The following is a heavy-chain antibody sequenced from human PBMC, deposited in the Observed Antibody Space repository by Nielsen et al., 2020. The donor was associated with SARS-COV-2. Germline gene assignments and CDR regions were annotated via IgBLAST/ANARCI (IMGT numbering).Heavy chain of an antibody. CDR2: INAGNGNT. CDR3: ARDWATMGAFDI. Sequence: ASVKVSCKASGYTFTSYAMHWVRQAPGQRLEWMGWINAGNGNTKYSQKFQGRVTITRDTSASTAYMELSSLRSEDTAVYYCARDWATMGAFDIWGQGTMVTVSS. CDR1: GYTFTSYA. J-gene: IGHJ3*02. V-gene: IGHV1-3*01. D-gene: IGHD5-24*01.